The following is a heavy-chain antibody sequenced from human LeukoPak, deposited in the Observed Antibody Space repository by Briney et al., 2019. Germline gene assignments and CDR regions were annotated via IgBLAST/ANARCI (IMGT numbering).Heavy chain of an antibody. CDR3: ARLEYSSSPDDY. D-gene: IGHD6-6*01. Sequence: PGGSLRLSCAASGFTFSNYAMHWVRQAPGKGLEWVAVISYDGSNKYYAGSVKGRFTISRDNSKNTLYLQMNSLRAEDTAVYYCARLEYSSSPDDYWGQGTLVTVSS. CDR2: ISYDGSNK. J-gene: IGHJ4*02. V-gene: IGHV3-30-3*01. CDR1: GFTFSNYA.